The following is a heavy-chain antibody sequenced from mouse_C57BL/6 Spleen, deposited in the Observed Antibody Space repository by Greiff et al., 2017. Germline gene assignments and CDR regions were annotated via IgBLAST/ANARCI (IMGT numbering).Heavy chain of an antibody. V-gene: IGHV1-82*01. D-gene: IGHD1-1*01. Sequence: QVQLQQSGPELVKPGASVKISCKASGYAFSSSWMNWVKQRPGKGLEWIGRIYPGDGDTKYTGKFKGKATLTADTSSSTAYMQLSSLTSEDSAVYFCARSYYGSSSYFDYWGQGTTLTVSS. J-gene: IGHJ2*01. CDR3: ARSYYGSSSYFDY. CDR2: IYPGDGDT. CDR1: GYAFSSSW.